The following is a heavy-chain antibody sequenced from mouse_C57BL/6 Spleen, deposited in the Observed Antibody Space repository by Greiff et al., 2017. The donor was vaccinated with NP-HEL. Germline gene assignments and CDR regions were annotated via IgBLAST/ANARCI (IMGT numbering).Heavy chain of an antibody. CDR3: TTDDGYYAAWFAY. Sequence: EVQLQQSGAELVRPGASVKLSCTASGFNIKDYYMHWVKQRPEPGLEWIGRIDPEDGDTEYAPKFQGKATMTADTSSNTAYLQLSSLTSEDTAVYYCTTDDGYYAAWFAYWGQGALVTDSA. D-gene: IGHD2-3*01. J-gene: IGHJ3*01. V-gene: IGHV14-1*01. CDR2: IDPEDGDT. CDR1: GFNIKDYY.